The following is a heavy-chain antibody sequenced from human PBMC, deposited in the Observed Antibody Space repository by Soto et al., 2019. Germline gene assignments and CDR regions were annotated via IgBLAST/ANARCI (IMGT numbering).Heavy chain of an antibody. D-gene: IGHD3-22*01. Sequence: PGGSLRLSCAASGFTFSSYSMNWVRQAPGKGLEWVSSISSSSSYIYYADSVEGRFTISRDNAKNSLFLQLDSLRAEDTAVYFCVRARSTDSRPDYWGQGTLVTVSS. J-gene: IGHJ4*02. CDR1: GFTFSSYS. CDR2: ISSSSSYI. CDR3: VRARSTDSRPDY. V-gene: IGHV3-21*01.